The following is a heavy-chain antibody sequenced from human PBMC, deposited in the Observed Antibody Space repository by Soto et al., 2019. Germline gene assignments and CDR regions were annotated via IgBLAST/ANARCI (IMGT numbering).Heavy chain of an antibody. Sequence: QVQLQESGPGLVKPSETLSLTCTVSGGSISSYYWSWIRQPPGKGLEWIGYIYYSGSTNYNPSLKSXXTXSXXTSKNQFSLKLSSVTAADTAVYYCARFRMDDAFDIWGQGTMVTVSS. CDR1: GGSISSYY. V-gene: IGHV4-59*08. CDR3: ARFRMDDAFDI. J-gene: IGHJ3*02. D-gene: IGHD2-15*01. CDR2: IYYSGST.